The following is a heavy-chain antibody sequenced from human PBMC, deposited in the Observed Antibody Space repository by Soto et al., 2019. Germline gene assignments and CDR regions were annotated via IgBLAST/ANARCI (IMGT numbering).Heavy chain of an antibody. CDR2: ISYDGSNK. D-gene: IGHD1-26*01. CDR3: AKDGVGVVGELAFDI. Sequence: QVQLVESGGGVVQPGRSLRLSCAASGFTFSSYGMHWVRQAPGKGLEWVAVISYDGSNKYYADSVKGRFTISRDNSKNTLYLQMNSLRAEDTAVYYCAKDGVGVVGELAFDIWGQGTMVTVSS. V-gene: IGHV3-30*18. J-gene: IGHJ3*02. CDR1: GFTFSSYG.